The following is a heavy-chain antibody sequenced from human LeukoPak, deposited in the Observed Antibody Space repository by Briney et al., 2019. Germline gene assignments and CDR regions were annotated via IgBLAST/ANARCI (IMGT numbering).Heavy chain of an antibody. Sequence: PSETLSLTCTVSGGSISGSSYYWGWIRRPPGKGLEWIGSIYYSGSTYYNPSLKSRVTISVDTSKNQFSLKLSSVTAADTAVYYCASGQRDDGYLDFWGQGTLVTVSS. D-gene: IGHD6-25*01. CDR2: IYYSGST. CDR1: GGSISGSSYY. CDR3: ASGQRDDGYLDF. J-gene: IGHJ4*02. V-gene: IGHV4-39*01.